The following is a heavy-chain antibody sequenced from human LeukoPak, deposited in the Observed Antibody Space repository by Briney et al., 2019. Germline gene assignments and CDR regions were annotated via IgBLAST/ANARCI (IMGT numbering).Heavy chain of an antibody. Sequence: GGSLRLSCAASGFTFSNAWMSWVRQAPGKGLEWVGRIKSKTDGGTTDYAAPVKGRFTISRDDSNNTLYLQMNSLKTEDTAVYYCTTPAGYYDSSGYYPYYYYGVDVWGQGTTVTVSS. CDR2: IKSKTDGGTT. D-gene: IGHD3-22*01. V-gene: IGHV3-15*01. CDR1: GFTFSNAW. CDR3: TTPAGYYDSSGYYPYYYYGVDV. J-gene: IGHJ6*02.